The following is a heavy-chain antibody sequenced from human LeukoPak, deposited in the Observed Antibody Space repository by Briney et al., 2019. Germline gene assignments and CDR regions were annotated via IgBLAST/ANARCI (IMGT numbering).Heavy chain of an antibody. CDR1: GGSISSSSYY. CDR2: IYYSGST. Sequence: SETLSLTCTVSGGSISSSSYYWGWIRRPPGKGLEWIGSIYYSGSTYHNPSLKSRVTISVDTSKNQFSLKLSSVTAADTAVYYCARRGGSYRHFDYWGQGTLVTVSS. J-gene: IGHJ4*02. V-gene: IGHV4-39*07. CDR3: ARRGGSYRHFDY. D-gene: IGHD1-26*01.